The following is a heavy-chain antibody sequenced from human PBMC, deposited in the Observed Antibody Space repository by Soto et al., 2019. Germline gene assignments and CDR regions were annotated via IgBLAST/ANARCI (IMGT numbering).Heavy chain of an antibody. CDR1: GFTFGNFA. J-gene: IGHJ4*02. CDR2: ITNTGGGT. CDR3: ASGPRYYGSASPPQDFDH. D-gene: IGHD3-10*01. Sequence: EVQLLGSGGGLVQPGGSLRLSCAASGFTFGNFALSWVRQTPGKGLEWVSGITNTGGGTGYADSVKGRFTITRDNSRNTVSLQMSSLTPEDTAVYYCASGPRYYGSASPPQDFDHWGQGTLVTVSS. V-gene: IGHV3-23*01.